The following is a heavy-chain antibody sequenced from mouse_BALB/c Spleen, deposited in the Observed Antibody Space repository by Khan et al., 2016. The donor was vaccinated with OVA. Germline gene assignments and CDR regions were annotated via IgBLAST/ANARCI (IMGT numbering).Heavy chain of an antibody. CDR2: IDPYFGGI. CDR1: GYSFTGYN. J-gene: IGHJ1*01. V-gene: IGHV1-39*01. Sequence: VQLKESGPELEKPGASVKISCKASGYSFTGYNMNWVKQSNGKSLEWIGNIDPYFGGISYNQKFKGKATLTVDKSSSTAYMQLKSLTSEDSAVYYCARSSRYFDVWGAGTTVTVSS. CDR3: ARSSRYFDV.